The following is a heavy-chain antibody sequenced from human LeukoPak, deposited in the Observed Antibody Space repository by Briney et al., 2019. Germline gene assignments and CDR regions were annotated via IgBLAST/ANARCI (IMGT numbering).Heavy chain of an antibody. CDR3: ARGVKPGASSFAY. V-gene: IGHV3-7*04. J-gene: IGHJ4*02. Sequence: PGGSLRLSCAASGFTFSGYWMTWVRQAPGKGLDWVANIKQDGSEKYYVDSVKGRFTISRDNAKNSLYLQMISLRVDDTAVYYCARGVKPGASSFAYWGQGTLVTVSS. CDR1: GFTFSGYW. D-gene: IGHD2-2*01. CDR2: IKQDGSEK.